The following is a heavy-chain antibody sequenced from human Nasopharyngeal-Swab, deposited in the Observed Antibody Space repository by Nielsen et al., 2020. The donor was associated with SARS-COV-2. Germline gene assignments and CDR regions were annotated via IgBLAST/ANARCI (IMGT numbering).Heavy chain of an antibody. V-gene: IGHV3-15*01. Sequence: GGSLRLSCAASGFTFSNAWMSWVRQAPGKGLEWVGRIKSKTDGGTTDYAAPVKGRFTISRDDSKNTLYLQMNSLKTEDTAVYYCTTNTYYDFWSGYSYYYYYMDVWGKGTTVTVSS. J-gene: IGHJ6*03. CDR2: IKSKTDGGTT. CDR3: TTNTYYDFWSGYSYYYYYMDV. D-gene: IGHD3-3*01. CDR1: GFTFSNAW.